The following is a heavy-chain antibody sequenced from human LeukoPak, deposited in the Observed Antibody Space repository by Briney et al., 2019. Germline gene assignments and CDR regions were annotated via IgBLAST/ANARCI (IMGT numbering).Heavy chain of an antibody. CDR3: ARGHDYGDYLDY. CDR2: INPNSGGT. V-gene: IGHV1-2*02. CDR1: GYTFTGYY. Sequence: ASVTVSCKASGYTFTGYYMHWVRQAPGQGLEWMGWINPNSGGTNYVQKFQGRVTMTRDTSIGTAYMELSRLRSDDTAVYYCARGHDYGDYLDYWGQGTLVTVSS. D-gene: IGHD4-17*01. J-gene: IGHJ4*02.